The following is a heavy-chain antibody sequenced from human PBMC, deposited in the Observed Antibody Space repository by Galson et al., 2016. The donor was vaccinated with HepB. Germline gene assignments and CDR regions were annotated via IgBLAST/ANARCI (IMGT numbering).Heavy chain of an antibody. CDR2: ISWDDVST. J-gene: IGHJ4*02. V-gene: IGHV3-43*01. CDR3: AKAGGGSYLFDY. CDR1: GFTFDDYS. D-gene: IGHD1-26*01. Sequence: SLRLSCAASGFTFDDYSMHWVRQAPGKGLEWVSLISWDDVSTYYADSVRGRFTISRYNSKNSLFLQMNSLRTEDTALYYCAKAGGGSYLFDYWGQGTLVTVSS.